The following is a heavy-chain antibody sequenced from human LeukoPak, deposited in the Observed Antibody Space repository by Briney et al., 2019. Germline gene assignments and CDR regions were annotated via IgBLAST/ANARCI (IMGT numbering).Heavy chain of an antibody. D-gene: IGHD4-17*01. J-gene: IGHJ4*02. Sequence: GGSLRLSCAASGFTFSSYAMHWVRQAPGKGLEWVAVISYDGSSKYYADAVKGRFTISRDNSKNTLYLQMNSLRSDDTAVYYCARGGATTVTTVFDYWGQGTLVTVSS. CDR1: GFTFSSYA. V-gene: IGHV3-30-3*01. CDR3: ARGGATTVTTVFDY. CDR2: ISYDGSSK.